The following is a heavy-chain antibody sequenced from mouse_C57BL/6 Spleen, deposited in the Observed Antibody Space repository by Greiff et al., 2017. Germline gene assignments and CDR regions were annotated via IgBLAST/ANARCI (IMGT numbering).Heavy chain of an antibody. V-gene: IGHV5-16*01. J-gene: IGHJ3*01. CDR1: GFTFSDYY. D-gene: IGHD2-3*01. CDR3: ASSYDGYYEFAY. Sequence: EVKLMESEGGLVQPGSSMKLSCTASGFTFSDYYMAWVRQVPEKGLEWVANINYDGSSTYYLDSLKSRFIISRDNAKNILYLQMSSLKSEDTATYYCASSYDGYYEFAYWGQGTLVTVSA. CDR2: INYDGSST.